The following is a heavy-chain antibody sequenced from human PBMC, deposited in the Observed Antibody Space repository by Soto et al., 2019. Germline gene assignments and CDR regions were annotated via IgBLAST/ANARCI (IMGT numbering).Heavy chain of an antibody. CDR2: IERDDDDK. CDR1: GFSLTSPGMC. J-gene: IGHJ6*02. V-gene: IGHV2-70*13. D-gene: IGHD1-20*01. CDR3: ARSIRGPRRFNGMDV. Sequence: SCPTLVNPTETLTVTCTFSGFSLTSPGMCVSWIRQSPGKALEWLALIERDDDDKYYSTSLKTRLTISKDTRKNQVVLTMANMDPADTATYYCARSIRGPRRFNGMDVWGQGTTVTVYS.